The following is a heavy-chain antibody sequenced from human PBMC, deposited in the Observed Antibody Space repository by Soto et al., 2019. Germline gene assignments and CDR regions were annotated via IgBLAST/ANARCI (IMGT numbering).Heavy chain of an antibody. CDR1: GFTFSSYG. D-gene: IGHD2-15*01. CDR2: ISYDGSNK. Sequence: GGSLRLSCAASGFTFSSYGMHWVRQAPGKGLEWVAVISYDGSNKYYADSVKGRFTISRDNSKNTLYLQMNSLRAEDTAVYYCARDARRQVAATPFGAFDIWGQGTMVTVSS. J-gene: IGHJ3*02. V-gene: IGHV3-30*03. CDR3: ARDARRQVAATPFGAFDI.